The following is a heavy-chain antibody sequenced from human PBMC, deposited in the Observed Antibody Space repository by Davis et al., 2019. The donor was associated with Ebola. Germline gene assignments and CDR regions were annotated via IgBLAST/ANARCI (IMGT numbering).Heavy chain of an antibody. D-gene: IGHD1-26*01. J-gene: IGHJ4*02. CDR2: ISSSSSYI. Sequence: GESLKISCAASGFTFSSYSMNWVRQAPGKGLEWVSSISSSSSYIYYADSVKGRFTISRDNAKNSLYLQMNSLRAEDTAVYYCARDRRSGDIDYWGQGTLVTVSS. V-gene: IGHV3-21*01. CDR3: ARDRRSGDIDY. CDR1: GFTFSSYS.